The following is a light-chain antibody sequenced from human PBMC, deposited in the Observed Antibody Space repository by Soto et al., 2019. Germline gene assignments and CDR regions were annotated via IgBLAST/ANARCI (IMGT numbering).Light chain of an antibody. CDR2: GAS. J-gene: IGKJ1*01. V-gene: IGKV3-15*01. CDR1: QSVSTT. Sequence: EIVMTQSPATLFVSPGERATLSCRASQSVSTTLAWYQQKPGQAPRLLIYGASTRATGVPARITGSGSGTDFTLTISSLQSEDFAIYYCQQYFNWPRTFGQGTKVDIK. CDR3: QQYFNWPRT.